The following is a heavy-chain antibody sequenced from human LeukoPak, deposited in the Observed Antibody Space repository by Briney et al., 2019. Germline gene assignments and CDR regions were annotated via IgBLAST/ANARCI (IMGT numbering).Heavy chain of an antibody. Sequence: SETLSLTCTVSGGSISSYYWSWIRQPPGKGLEWIGYIYYSGSTNYNPSLKSRVTISVDTSKNQFSLKLSSVTAADTAVYYCARHNWNYLLFGPWGQGTLVTVSS. CDR3: ARHNWNYLLFGP. J-gene: IGHJ5*02. D-gene: IGHD1-7*01. CDR1: GGSISSYY. CDR2: IYYSGST. V-gene: IGHV4-59*08.